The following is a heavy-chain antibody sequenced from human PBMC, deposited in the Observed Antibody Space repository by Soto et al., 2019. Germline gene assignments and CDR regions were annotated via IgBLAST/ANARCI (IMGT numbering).Heavy chain of an antibody. CDR1: GGTFSSYA. D-gene: IGHD3-10*01. CDR2: IIPIFGTA. V-gene: IGHV1-69*13. CDR3: ARAREVRGVIITYPYYYGMDV. Sequence: SVKVSCKASGGTFSSYAISWVRQAPGQGLEWMGGIIPIFGTANYAQKFQGRVTITADESTSTAYMELSSLRSEDTAVYYCARAREVRGVIITYPYYYGMDVWGQGTTVTVSS. J-gene: IGHJ6*02.